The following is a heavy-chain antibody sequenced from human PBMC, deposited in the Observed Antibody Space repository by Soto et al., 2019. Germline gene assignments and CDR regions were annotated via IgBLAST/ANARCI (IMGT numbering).Heavy chain of an antibody. V-gene: IGHV3-23*01. J-gene: IGHJ5*02. CDR2: ISGSGGST. CDR1: GFTFSSYA. D-gene: IGHD5-18*01. CDR3: AKARGYSYGQNNWFDP. Sequence: EVQLLESGGGLVQPGGSLRLSCAASGFTFSSYAMSWVRQAPGKGLEWVSAISGSGGSTYYADSVKGRFTISRDNSKNTLYLQMNSLRAEDTAVYYCAKARGYSYGQNNWFDPWGQGTLVTVSS.